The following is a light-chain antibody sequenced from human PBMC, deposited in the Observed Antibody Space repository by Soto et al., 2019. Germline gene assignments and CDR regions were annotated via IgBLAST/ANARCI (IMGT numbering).Light chain of an antibody. CDR2: GAS. CDR3: QQRCNSPPWT. CDR1: QSVDIN. J-gene: IGKJ1*01. Sequence: EIQLTQSPSTLSVSLGERSTISCRASQSVDINLDWYQKKPGQAPKLLIYGASTIATAIPSRFSGSGSGTDFTLTISSLEPEDFAIYYCQQRCNSPPWTFGQGTKVDI. V-gene: IGKV3-11*01.